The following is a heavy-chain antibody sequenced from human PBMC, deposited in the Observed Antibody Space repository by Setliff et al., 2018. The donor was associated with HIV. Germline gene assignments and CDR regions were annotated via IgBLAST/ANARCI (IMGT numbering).Heavy chain of an antibody. CDR2: IYYSGST. CDR3: AGCITGTTHWFDP. J-gene: IGHJ5*02. V-gene: IGHV4-59*11. CDR1: GGSISSHY. D-gene: IGHD1-20*01. Sequence: KPSETLSLTCTVSGGSISSHYWSWIRQPPGKRLEWIGYIYYSGSTNYNTSLKSRVTISVDTSKNQFSLKLSSVTAADTAVYYCAGCITGTTHWFDPWGQGTLVTVSS.